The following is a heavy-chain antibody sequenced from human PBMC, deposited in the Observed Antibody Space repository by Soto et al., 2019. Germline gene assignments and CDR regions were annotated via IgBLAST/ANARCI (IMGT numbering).Heavy chain of an antibody. CDR1: GGSFSGYY. CDR3: ARGIGYYDSSGYTFYYYYYGMDV. D-gene: IGHD3-22*01. Sequence: SETLSLTCAVYGGSFSGYYWSWIRQPPGKGLEWIGEINHSGSTNYNPSLKSRVTISVDTSKNRFSLKLSSVTAADTAVYYCARGIGYYDSSGYTFYYYYYGMDVWGQGTTVTVSS. CDR2: INHSGST. J-gene: IGHJ6*02. V-gene: IGHV4-34*01.